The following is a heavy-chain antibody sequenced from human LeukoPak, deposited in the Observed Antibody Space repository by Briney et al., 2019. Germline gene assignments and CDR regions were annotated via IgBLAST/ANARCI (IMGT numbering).Heavy chain of an antibody. V-gene: IGHV1-2*02. CDR3: ARDLLSYYYDSSGYQGFDY. D-gene: IGHD3-22*01. CDR1: GYTFTGYY. J-gene: IGHJ4*02. Sequence: ASVKVSCKASGYTFTGYYMHWVRQAPGQGLEWMGWINPNSGGTNYAQKFQGRVTMTRDTSISTAYMELSRLRSDDTAVYYCARDLLSYYYDSSGYQGFDYWGQGTLVTVSS. CDR2: INPNSGGT.